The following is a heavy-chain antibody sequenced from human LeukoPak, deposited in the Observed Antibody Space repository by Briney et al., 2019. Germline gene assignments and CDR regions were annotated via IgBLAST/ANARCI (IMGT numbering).Heavy chain of an antibody. CDR2: IKQDGSEK. J-gene: IGHJ4*02. D-gene: IGHD3-10*01. CDR1: GFTFSSYW. Sequence: PGGSLRLSCAASGFTFSSYWMSWVRQAPGKGLEWVANIKQDGSEKYYVDSVKGRFTISRDNAKNSLYLQMNSLRAEDTAVYYCAREGGFYYGSGSYPCWGQGTLVTVSS. V-gene: IGHV3-7*01. CDR3: AREGGFYYGSGSYPC.